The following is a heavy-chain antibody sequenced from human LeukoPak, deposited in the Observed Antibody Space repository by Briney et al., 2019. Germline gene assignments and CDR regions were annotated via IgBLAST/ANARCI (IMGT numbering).Heavy chain of an antibody. D-gene: IGHD2-2*01. CDR3: AGGIGYATSPADH. CDR2: INHSGGT. CDR1: GGSFSGYY. V-gene: IGHV4-34*01. J-gene: IGHJ5*02. Sequence: SETLSLTCAVYGGSFSGYYWSWIRQPPGKGLEWIGEINHSGGTNYNPSLKSRVTISVDTSKNQFSLSLNSVTAADTAVYFCAGGIGYATSPADHLGQGTLVIVSS.